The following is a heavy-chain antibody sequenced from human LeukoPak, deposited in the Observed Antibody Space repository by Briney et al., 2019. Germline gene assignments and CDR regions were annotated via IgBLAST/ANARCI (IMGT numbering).Heavy chain of an antibody. CDR3: ARKYSSSSLRLVWNYYYMDV. CDR2: ISAYNGNT. J-gene: IGHJ6*03. V-gene: IGHV1-18*01. Sequence: ASVKVSCKASGYTFTSYGITWVRQAPGQGLEWMGWISAYNGNTNYAQKLQGRVTMTTDTSTSTAYMELRSLRSDDTAVYYCARKYSSSSLRLVWNYYYMDVWGKGTTVTVSS. D-gene: IGHD6-6*01. CDR1: GYTFTSYG.